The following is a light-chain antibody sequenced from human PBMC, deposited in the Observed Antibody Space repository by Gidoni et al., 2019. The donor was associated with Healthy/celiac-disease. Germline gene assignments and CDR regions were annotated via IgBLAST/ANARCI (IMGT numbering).Light chain of an antibody. Sequence: QSPQLLIYEVSSRFSGVPDRFSGSGSGPEFTLKISRVEAEDVGVYYCMQGIHSWTFGQGTKVEIK. CDR2: EVS. CDR3: MQGIHSWT. V-gene: IGKV2-29*02. J-gene: IGKJ1*01.